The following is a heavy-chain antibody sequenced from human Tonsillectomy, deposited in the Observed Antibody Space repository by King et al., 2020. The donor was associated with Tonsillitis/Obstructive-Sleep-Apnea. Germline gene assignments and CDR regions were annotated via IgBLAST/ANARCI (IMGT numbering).Heavy chain of an antibody. V-gene: IGHV3-30*18. CDR1: GFTFSSYG. CDR3: AKGRDYSDSSGYYLGYYGMDV. Sequence: VQLVESGGGVVQPGRSLRLSCAASGFTFSSYGMHWVRQAPGKGLEWVAVISYDGSNKYYADSVKGRFTISRDNSKNTLYLQMNSLRAEDTAVYYCAKGRDYSDSSGYYLGYYGMDVWGQGTTVTVSS. CDR2: ISYDGSNK. J-gene: IGHJ6*02. D-gene: IGHD3-22*01.